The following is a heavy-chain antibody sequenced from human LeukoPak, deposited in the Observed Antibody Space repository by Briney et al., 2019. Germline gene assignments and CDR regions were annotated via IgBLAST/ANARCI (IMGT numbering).Heavy chain of an antibody. CDR3: ARDHPFYGGTGRSWFDP. V-gene: IGHV4-61*02. CDR1: GGSISSGSYY. CDR2: IYTSGST. Sequence: PSQTLSLTCTVSGGSISSGSYYWSWIRQPAGKGLEWIGRIYTSGSTNYNPSLKSRVTISVDTSKNQFSLKLSSVTAADTAVYYCARDHPFYGGTGRSWFDPWGQGTLVTVSS. D-gene: IGHD4/OR15-4a*01. J-gene: IGHJ5*02.